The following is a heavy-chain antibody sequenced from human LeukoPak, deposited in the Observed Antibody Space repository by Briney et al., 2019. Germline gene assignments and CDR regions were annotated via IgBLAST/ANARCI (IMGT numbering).Heavy chain of an antibody. CDR3: AKGSGNGYGSGPFDY. CDR1: GFTYSNYA. Sequence: GGSLRLSCAASGFTYSNYAMNWVRQAPGKGPDWVSAISDNGGTTQYADSVKGRFVISRDNSKNTVYLQMNSLRAEDTAVYYCAKGSGNGYGSGPFDYWGQGTLVTVSS. D-gene: IGHD3-10*01. J-gene: IGHJ4*02. CDR2: ISDNGGTT. V-gene: IGHV3-23*01.